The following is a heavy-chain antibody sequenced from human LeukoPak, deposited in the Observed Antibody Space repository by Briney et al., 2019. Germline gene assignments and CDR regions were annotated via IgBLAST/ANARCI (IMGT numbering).Heavy chain of an antibody. D-gene: IGHD6-13*01. Sequence: PGGSLRLSCAASGFIFSSYGVHWVRQAPGKGLEGVAFIRYEGSNKYYTDCVKGRFTISRDNAKNSLYLQMNSLRAEDTAVYYCAREGSSWTYYYMGVWGKGTTVTVSS. CDR3: AREGSSWTYYYMGV. J-gene: IGHJ6*03. CDR1: GFIFSSYG. CDR2: IRYEGSNK. V-gene: IGHV3-30*02.